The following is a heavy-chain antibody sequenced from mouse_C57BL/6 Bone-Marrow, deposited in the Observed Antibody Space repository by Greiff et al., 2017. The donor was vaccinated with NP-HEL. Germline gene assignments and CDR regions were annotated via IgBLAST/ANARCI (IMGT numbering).Heavy chain of an antibody. CDR2: ISYDGSN. D-gene: IGHD3-3*01. CDR3: AREGRGDWYFDV. J-gene: IGHJ1*03. V-gene: IGHV3-6*01. Sequence: DVKLQESGPGLVKPSQSLSLTCSVTGYSITSGYYWNWIRQFPGNKLEWMGYISYDGSNNYNPSLKNRISITRDTSKNQFFLKLNSVTTEDTATYYCAREGRGDWYFDVWGTGTTVTVSS. CDR1: GYSITSGYY.